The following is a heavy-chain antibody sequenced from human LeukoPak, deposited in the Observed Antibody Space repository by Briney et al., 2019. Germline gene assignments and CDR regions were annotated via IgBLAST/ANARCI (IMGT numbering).Heavy chain of an antibody. CDR2: ISYDGSNK. V-gene: IGHV3-30*03. CDR3: ARCVVPAATYYYYYYYMDV. D-gene: IGHD2-2*01. CDR1: GFTFSSYG. J-gene: IGHJ6*03. Sequence: PGGSLRLSCAASGFTFSSYGMHWVRQAPGKGLEWVAVISYDGSNKYYADSVKGRFTISRDNSKNTLYLQMNSLRAEDTAVYYCARCVVPAATYYYYYYYMDVWGKGTTVTVSS.